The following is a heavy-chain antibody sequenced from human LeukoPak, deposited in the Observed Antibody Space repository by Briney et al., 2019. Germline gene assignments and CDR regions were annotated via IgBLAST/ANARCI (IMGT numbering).Heavy chain of an antibody. Sequence: SETLSLTCTVSGRSISSGDYYWTWIRQPPGKGLEWMGCIYHSGSTYYSPSLRSRVIISVDTSKNQFSLKMNSVTAADTAVYYCARADFGHFFDYWGQGTPVTVSS. J-gene: IGHJ4*02. CDR2: IYHSGST. CDR1: GRSISSGDYY. CDR3: ARADFGHFFDY. D-gene: IGHD4/OR15-4a*01. V-gene: IGHV4-30-4*01.